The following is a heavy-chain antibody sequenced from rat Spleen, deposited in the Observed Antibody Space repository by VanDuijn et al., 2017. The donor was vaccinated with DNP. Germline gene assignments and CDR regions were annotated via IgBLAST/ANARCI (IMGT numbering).Heavy chain of an antibody. CDR1: GFSLTTHH. J-gene: IGHJ3*01. Sequence: QVQLKESGPGLVQPSQTLSLACTVSGFSLTTHHVHWVRQPSGKGPEWIAAIWSGGSTDYNSVLKSRLSISRDTSKSHVFLKMNSVQTEDTAMYFCARSQGYYFDGSYYPFAYWGQGTLVTVSS. CDR3: ARSQGYYFDGSYYPFAY. D-gene: IGHD1-12*02. CDR2: IWSGGST. V-gene: IGHV2-15*01.